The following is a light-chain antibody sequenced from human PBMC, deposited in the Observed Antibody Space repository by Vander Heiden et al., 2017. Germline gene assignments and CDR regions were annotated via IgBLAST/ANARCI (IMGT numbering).Light chain of an antibody. CDR2: LGS. CDR3: MQALQTPYT. CDR1: QGLLHSNGYNY. J-gene: IGKJ2*01. Sequence: DIVMTQSPLSLPVTPGEPASTSCRSSQGLLHSNGYNYLDWYLQKPGQSPQLLIYLGSNRASGVPGRFSGSGSGTDFTLKISRVEAEDVGVYYCMQALQTPYTFGQGTKLEIK. V-gene: IGKV2-28*01.